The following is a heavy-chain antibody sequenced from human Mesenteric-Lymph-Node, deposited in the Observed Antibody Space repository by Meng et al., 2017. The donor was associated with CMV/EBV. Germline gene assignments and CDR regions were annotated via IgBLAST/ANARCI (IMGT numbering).Heavy chain of an antibody. V-gene: IGHV3-23*01. D-gene: IGHD3-22*01. CDR2: ISGGGGST. Sequence: GESLKISCAASGFTFSSYWMHWVRQAPGKGLVWVSGISGGGGSTYYADSVKGRFTISRDNSKNTLYLQMNSLRGEDTAVYYCAKGVFDDSSGSQYYFDYWGQGTLVTVSS. CDR1: GFTFSSYW. CDR3: AKGVFDDSSGSQYYFDY. J-gene: IGHJ4*02.